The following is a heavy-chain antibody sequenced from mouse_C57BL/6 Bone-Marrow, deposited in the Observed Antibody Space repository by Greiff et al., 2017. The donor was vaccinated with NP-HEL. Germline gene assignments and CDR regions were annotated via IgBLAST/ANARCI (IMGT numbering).Heavy chain of an antibody. CDR1: GYAFSSYW. V-gene: IGHV1-80*01. J-gene: IGHJ3*01. CDR3: ARSIYYYPFAY. CDR2: IYPGDGDT. D-gene: IGHD1-1*01. Sequence: QVQLQQSGAELVKPGASVKISCKASGYAFSSYWMNWVKQRPGKGLEWIGQIYPGDGDTNYNGKFKGKATLTADKSSSTAYMQLSSLTSEDAAVYFCARSIYYYPFAYWGQGTLVTVSA.